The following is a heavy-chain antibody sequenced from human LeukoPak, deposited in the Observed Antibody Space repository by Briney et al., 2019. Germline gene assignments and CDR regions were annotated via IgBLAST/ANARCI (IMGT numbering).Heavy chain of an antibody. Sequence: ASVKVSCKASGYTFTSYYMHWVRQATGQGLEWMGWMNPNSGNTGYAQKFQGRVTMTRNTSISTAYMELSSLRSEDTAVYYCARVVVQSRGYDFWSGYYAGAFDIWGQGTMVTVSS. CDR3: ARVVVQSRGYDFWSGYYAGAFDI. CDR2: MNPNSGNT. D-gene: IGHD3-3*01. CDR1: GYTFTSYY. V-gene: IGHV1-8*02. J-gene: IGHJ3*02.